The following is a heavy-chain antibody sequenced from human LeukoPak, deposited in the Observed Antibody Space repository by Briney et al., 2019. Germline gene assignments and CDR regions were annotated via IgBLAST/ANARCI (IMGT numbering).Heavy chain of an antibody. CDR3: AKGIEGSHGDY. V-gene: IGHV3-30*18. CDR2: ISYDGSNK. D-gene: IGHD1-26*01. Sequence: GGSLRLSCAASGFTFSSYGMHWVRQAPGKGLEWVAVISYDGSNKYYADSVKGRFTISRDNSKNTLYLQMNSLRAEDTAVYYCAKGIEGSHGDYWGQGTLVTVSS. CDR1: GFTFSSYG. J-gene: IGHJ4*02.